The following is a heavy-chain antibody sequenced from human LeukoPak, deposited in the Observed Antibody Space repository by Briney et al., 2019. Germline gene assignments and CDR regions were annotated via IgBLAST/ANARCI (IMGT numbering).Heavy chain of an antibody. J-gene: IGHJ4*02. CDR1: GGSFSGYY. D-gene: IGHD3-22*01. V-gene: IGHV4-34*01. Sequence: SETLSLTCAVYGGSFSGYYWSWIRQPPGKGLEWIGEINHSGSTNYNPSLKSRVTISVDTSKNQFSLKLSSVTAADTAVYYCARDVPDTMIVVVITEVGAFDYWGQGTLVTVSS. CDR2: INHSGST. CDR3: ARDVPDTMIVVVITEVGAFDY.